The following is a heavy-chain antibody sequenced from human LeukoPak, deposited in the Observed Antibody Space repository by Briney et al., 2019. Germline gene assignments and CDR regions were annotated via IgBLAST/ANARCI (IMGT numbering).Heavy chain of an antibody. Sequence: PGGSLRLSCAASGFTFSSYWMSWVRQAPGKGLEWVANIKQDGSEKYYVDSVKGRFTISRDNAKNSLYLQMNSLRAEDTALYYCAKDMGSVALYDAFDIWGQGTMVTVSS. CDR1: GFTFSSYW. J-gene: IGHJ3*02. CDR3: AKDMGSVALYDAFDI. CDR2: IKQDGSEK. D-gene: IGHD6-19*01. V-gene: IGHV3-7*03.